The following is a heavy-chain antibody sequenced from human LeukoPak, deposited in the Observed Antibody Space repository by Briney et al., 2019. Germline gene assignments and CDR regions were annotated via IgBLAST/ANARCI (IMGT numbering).Heavy chain of an antibody. CDR1: GFTFSSYG. CDR2: ISYDGSDK. CDR3: ADILIGDGMDV. V-gene: IGHV3-30*03. D-gene: IGHD3-9*01. Sequence: GGSLRLSCAASGFTFSSYGMHWARQAPGKGLEWVALISYDGSDKYYADSMKGRFTISRDNSKNTLYLQMSSLRAEDTAVYYCADILIGDGMDVWGKGTTVTVSS. J-gene: IGHJ6*04.